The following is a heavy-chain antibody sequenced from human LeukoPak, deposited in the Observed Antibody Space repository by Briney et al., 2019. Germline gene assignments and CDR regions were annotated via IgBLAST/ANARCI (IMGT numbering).Heavy chain of an antibody. D-gene: IGHD2-2*01. CDR2: IYYSGST. V-gene: IGHV4-59*01. CDR1: GGSISSYY. J-gene: IGHJ4*02. Sequence: PSETLSLTCTVSGGSISSYYWSWIRQPPGKGLEWIGYIYYSGSTNYNPSLKSRVTISVDTSKNQFSLKLSSVTAADTAVYYCARAAVPAAMEDWGQGTLVTVSS. CDR3: ARAAVPAAMED.